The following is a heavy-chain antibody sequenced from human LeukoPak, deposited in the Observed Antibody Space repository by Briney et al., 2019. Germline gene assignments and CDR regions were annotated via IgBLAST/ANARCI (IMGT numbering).Heavy chain of an antibody. Sequence: PGGSLRLSCAASGFTFSNFAMSCVRQAPGKGLEWVSVIRGSGSGGRTYYADSVKGQFTISRDNSKKTLYLQMNRLRVEVTAVYYCAKEVGPYGDDPLDYWGQGTLVTVSS. CDR1: GFTFSNFA. CDR2: IRGSGSGGRT. V-gene: IGHV3-23*01. J-gene: IGHJ4*02. CDR3: AKEVGPYGDDPLDY. D-gene: IGHD4/OR15-4a*01.